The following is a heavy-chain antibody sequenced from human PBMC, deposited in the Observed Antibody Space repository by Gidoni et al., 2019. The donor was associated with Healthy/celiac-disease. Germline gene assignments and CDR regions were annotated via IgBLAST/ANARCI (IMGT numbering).Heavy chain of an antibody. J-gene: IGHJ4*02. CDR1: GFTFSSYA. CDR2: ISYDGSNK. CDR3: ASPPGYSSSWGLDY. Sequence: QVQLVESGGGVVQPGRSLRLSCAASGFTFSSYAMHWVRQAPGKGLEWVAVISYDGSNKYYADSVKGRFTISRDNSKNTLYLQMNSLRAEDTAVYYCASPPGYSSSWGLDYWGQGTLVTVSS. D-gene: IGHD6-13*01. V-gene: IGHV3-30*04.